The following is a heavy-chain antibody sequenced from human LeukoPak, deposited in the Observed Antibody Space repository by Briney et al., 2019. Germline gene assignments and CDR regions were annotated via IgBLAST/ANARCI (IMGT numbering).Heavy chain of an antibody. Sequence: GGSLRLSCAASGFTFPTYYMHWVRQAPGKGLVWVSRINTDGSSTTYADSVKGRFTISRDNSKNTLFLQMNSLRGEDTAVYYCAKDVPAAYFDYWGQGTLVTVSS. CDR1: GFTFPTYY. D-gene: IGHD2-2*01. J-gene: IGHJ4*02. CDR2: INTDGSST. V-gene: IGHV3-74*03. CDR3: AKDVPAAYFDY.